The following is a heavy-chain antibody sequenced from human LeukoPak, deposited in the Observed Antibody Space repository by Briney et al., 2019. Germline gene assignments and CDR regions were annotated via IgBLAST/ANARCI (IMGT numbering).Heavy chain of an antibody. CDR3: ARSGGATTYAFDI. Sequence: PGGSLRLSCAASGFTFSSYWMSWVRQAPGKGLEWVANIKQDGSEKYYVDSVKGRFTISRDNAKNSLYLQMNSLRAEDTAVYYCARSGGATTYAFDIWGQGTMVTVSS. CDR2: IKQDGSEK. J-gene: IGHJ3*02. CDR1: GFTFSSYW. D-gene: IGHD1-26*01. V-gene: IGHV3-7*01.